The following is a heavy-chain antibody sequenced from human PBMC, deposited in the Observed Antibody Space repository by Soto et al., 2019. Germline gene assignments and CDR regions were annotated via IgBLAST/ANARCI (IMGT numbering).Heavy chain of an antibody. CDR3: ATRPLLPGAP. V-gene: IGHV3-53*01. D-gene: IGHD3-22*01. J-gene: IGHJ3*01. CDR1: GFTFSSND. CDR2: IYSSGST. Sequence: EVQLVESGGGVSQPGGSLRLSCAASGFTFSSNDMNWVRQAPGKGLEWVSLIYSSGSTSYADSVKGRFTISRDNSNNTLYLKMSSLRAEDTAVYYCATRPLLPGAPWGQGTMVTLPS.